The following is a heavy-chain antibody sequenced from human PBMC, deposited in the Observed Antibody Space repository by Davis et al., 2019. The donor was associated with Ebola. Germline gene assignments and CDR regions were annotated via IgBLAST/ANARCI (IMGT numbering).Heavy chain of an antibody. CDR3: TREASGSGKYSLRHSDY. Sequence: SETLSLTCNVSGASISSGFFSWTWVRQPAGKGLEWIGHIYTSGSTKYNPSVESRVTISLDTSKNQFSLRLDYATAADTAVYYCTREASGSGKYSLRHSDYWGQGVLVTVSS. D-gene: IGHD3-10*01. CDR1: GASISSGFFS. J-gene: IGHJ4*02. V-gene: IGHV4-61*09. CDR2: IYTSGST.